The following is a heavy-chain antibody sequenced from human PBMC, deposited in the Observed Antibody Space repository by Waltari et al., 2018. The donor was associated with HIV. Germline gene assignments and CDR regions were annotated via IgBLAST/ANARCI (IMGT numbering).Heavy chain of an antibody. CDR2: ASHSGGT. CDR3: ARAKVVPALFEL. CDR1: GSSLNTDYS. J-gene: IGHJ2*01. V-gene: IGHV4-38-2*01. D-gene: IGHD2-15*01. Sequence: QVQLQESGPGLVRPSETLSLTGVVSGSSLNTDYSWGWIRQPPGKGLEWIGSASHSGGTFHNASLKSRVTMSVDRSKNQFSLKMSSVTAADTAVYYCARAKVVPALFELWGRGTLVTVSS.